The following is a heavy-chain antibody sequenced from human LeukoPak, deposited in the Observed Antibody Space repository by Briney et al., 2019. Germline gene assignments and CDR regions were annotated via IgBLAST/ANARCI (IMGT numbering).Heavy chain of an antibody. D-gene: IGHD2-15*01. V-gene: IGHV1-46*01. CDR3: ARGSSRGPRDAFDF. CDR1: GYTFTSYY. J-gene: IGHJ3*01. CDR2: ISPSGAIT. Sequence: ASVKVSCKASGYTFTSYYVHWVRQAPGQGLEWMGIISPSGAITSYAQKFQGRVTMTRDMSTSTVYMELSSLISEDTAVYYCARGSSRGPRDAFDFWGQGTMVTLSS.